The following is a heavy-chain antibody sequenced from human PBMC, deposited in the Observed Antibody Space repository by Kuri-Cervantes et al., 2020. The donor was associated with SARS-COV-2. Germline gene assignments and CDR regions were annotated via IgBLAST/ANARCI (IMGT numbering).Heavy chain of an antibody. D-gene: IGHD2-2*01. Sequence: PSVKVSCKASGGTFSSYAISWVRQAPGQGLEWMGGIIPIFGTANYAQKFQGRVTITADKSTSTAYMELSSLRSEDTAVYYCAREGSCSSTSCPSDYWGQGTLVTVSS. J-gene: IGHJ4*02. CDR3: AREGSCSSTSCPSDY. CDR2: IIPIFGTA. CDR1: GGTFSSYA. V-gene: IGHV1-69*06.